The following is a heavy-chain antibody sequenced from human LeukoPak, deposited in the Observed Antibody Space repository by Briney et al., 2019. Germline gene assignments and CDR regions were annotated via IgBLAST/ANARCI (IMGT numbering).Heavy chain of an antibody. CDR1: GGSFSGYY. Sequence: PSETLSLTCAVYGGSFSGYYWSWIRQPPGKGLEWIGETNHSGSTNYNPSLKSRVTISIDTSKNQFSLKLSSVTAADTAVYYCARVSFFRWAATRPSYYYYYMDVWGKGTTVTVSS. CDR3: ARVSFFRWAATRPSYYYYYMDV. CDR2: TNHSGST. J-gene: IGHJ6*03. D-gene: IGHD2-15*01. V-gene: IGHV4-34*01.